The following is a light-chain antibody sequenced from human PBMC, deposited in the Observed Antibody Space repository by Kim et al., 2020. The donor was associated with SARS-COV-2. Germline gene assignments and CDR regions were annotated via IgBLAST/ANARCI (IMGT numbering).Light chain of an antibody. CDR3: QQYSNWPPYS. J-gene: IGKJ2*03. V-gene: IGKV3-15*01. Sequence: GYAGERATLSGSASESVRRNVAWYQQKPGQAPRLLIYGGSTRATGIPAKFSGSGSGTEFTLTINSLQSDDSAVYYCQQYSNWPPYSFGLGTKLEI. CDR2: GGS. CDR1: ESVRRN.